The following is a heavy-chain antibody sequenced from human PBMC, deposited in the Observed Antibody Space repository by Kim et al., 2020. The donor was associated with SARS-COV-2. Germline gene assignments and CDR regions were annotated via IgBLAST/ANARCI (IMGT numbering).Heavy chain of an antibody. CDR3: AKDFSPYGDYDYFDY. CDR1: GFTFSSYA. CDR2: ISGSGGST. Sequence: GGSLRLSCAASGFTFSSYAMSWVRQAPGKGLEWVSAISGSGGSTYYADSVKGRFTISRDNSKNTLYLQMNSLRAEDTAVYYCAKDFSPYGDYDYFDYWGQGTLVTVSS. D-gene: IGHD4-17*01. V-gene: IGHV3-23*01. J-gene: IGHJ4*02.